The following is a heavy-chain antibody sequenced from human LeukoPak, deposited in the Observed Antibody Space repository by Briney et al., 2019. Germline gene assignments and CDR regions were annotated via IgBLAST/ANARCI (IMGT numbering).Heavy chain of an antibody. CDR2: IIPIFGTA. D-gene: IGHD1-26*01. J-gene: IGHJ4*02. CDR3: ARALRVGVGQGPGY. Sequence: GASVKVSCKASGGTFSSYAISWVRQAPGQGLEWMGGIIPIFGTANHAQKFQGRVTITADESTSTAYMELSSLRSEDTAVYYCARALRVGVGQGPGYWGQGTLVTVSS. V-gene: IGHV1-69*13. CDR1: GGTFSSYA.